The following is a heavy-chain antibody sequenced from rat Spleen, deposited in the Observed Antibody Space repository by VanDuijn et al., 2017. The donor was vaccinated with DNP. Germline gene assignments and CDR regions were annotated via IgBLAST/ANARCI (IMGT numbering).Heavy chain of an antibody. CDR1: GFTFSKYG. V-gene: IGHV5-29*01. D-gene: IGHD4-3*01. CDR3: TTGDSGY. Sequence: EVQLVESGGGLVQPGRSLKLSCAASGFTFSKYGMAWVRQAPKTGLEWVATISYDGRSTNYRDSVKGRFTISRDNAKNTQYLQMDSLRSEDTATYYCTTGDSGYWGQGVMVTVSS. CDR2: ISYDGRST. J-gene: IGHJ2*01.